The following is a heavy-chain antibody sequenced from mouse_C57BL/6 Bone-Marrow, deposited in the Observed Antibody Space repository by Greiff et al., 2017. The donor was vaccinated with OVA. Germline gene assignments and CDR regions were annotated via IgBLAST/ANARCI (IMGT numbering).Heavy chain of an antibody. Sequence: DVKLVESGAELVKPGASVKLSCTASGFNIKDYYMHWVKQRTEQGLEWIGRIDPEDGETKYAPKFQGKATITADTSSNTAYLQLSSLTSEDTAVYYCASQGWLLPYFDYWGQGTTLTVSS. CDR2: IDPEDGET. CDR1: GFNIKDYY. D-gene: IGHD2-3*01. CDR3: ASQGWLLPYFDY. V-gene: IGHV14-2*01. J-gene: IGHJ2*01.